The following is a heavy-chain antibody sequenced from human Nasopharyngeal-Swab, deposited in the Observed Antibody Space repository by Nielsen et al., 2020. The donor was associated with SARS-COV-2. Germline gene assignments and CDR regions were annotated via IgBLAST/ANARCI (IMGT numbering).Heavy chain of an antibody. CDR3: ARFYDNSGYLDY. CDR1: GFTFNNYN. D-gene: IGHD3-22*01. V-gene: IGHV3-21*01. CDR2: ISSSSSYI. Sequence: GESLKISCAAFGFTFNNYNFNWVRQAPGKGLEWVSSISSSSSYIYYADSVKGRFTISRDNAKNSLYLQMNSLRAEDTAVYYCARFYDNSGYLDYWGQGTVVTVSS. J-gene: IGHJ4*02.